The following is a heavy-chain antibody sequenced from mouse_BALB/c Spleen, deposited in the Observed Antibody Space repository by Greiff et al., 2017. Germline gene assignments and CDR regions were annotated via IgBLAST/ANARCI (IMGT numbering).Heavy chain of an antibody. D-gene: IGHD1-1*01. CDR1: GFTFSSFG. V-gene: IGHV5-17*02. CDR3: ARSRTTVVPYAMDY. Sequence: EVMLVESGGGLVQPGGSRKLSCAASGFTFSSFGMHWVRQAPEKGLEWVAYISSGSSTIYYADTVKGRFTISRDNPKNTLFLQMTSLRSEDTAMYYCARSRTTVVPYAMDYWGQGTSVTVSS. CDR2: ISSGSSTI. J-gene: IGHJ4*01.